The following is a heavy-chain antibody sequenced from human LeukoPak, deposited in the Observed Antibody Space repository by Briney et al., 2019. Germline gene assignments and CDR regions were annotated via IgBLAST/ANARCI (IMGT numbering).Heavy chain of an antibody. Sequence: SETLSLTCTVSGGSISSDDYFWTWIRQHPGKGLEWIGYIYFSGSTYYNPSLKSRVTISVDTSENQFSLKLSSVTAADTAIYYCARRPLSYGSGSWGYFDYWGQGILVIVSS. CDR2: IYFSGST. CDR1: GGSISSDDYF. V-gene: IGHV4-31*03. CDR3: ARRPLSYGSGSWGYFDY. D-gene: IGHD3-10*01. J-gene: IGHJ4*02.